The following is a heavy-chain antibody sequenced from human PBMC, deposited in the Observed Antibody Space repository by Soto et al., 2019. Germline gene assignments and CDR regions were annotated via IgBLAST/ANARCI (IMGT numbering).Heavy chain of an antibody. Sequence: EVQLLASGGGLVQPGGSLRLSCAASGFTFSNYAVTWVRQAPGTGLEWVSTISGSGGSTYYADSVKGRFTISRENSKNTLYLQMNSLRAEDTAVYYCAKDQGSSWYEIDSWGKGTLVTVSS. CDR3: AKDQGSSWYEIDS. CDR1: GFTFSNYA. CDR2: ISGSGGST. J-gene: IGHJ4*02. V-gene: IGHV3-23*01. D-gene: IGHD6-13*01.